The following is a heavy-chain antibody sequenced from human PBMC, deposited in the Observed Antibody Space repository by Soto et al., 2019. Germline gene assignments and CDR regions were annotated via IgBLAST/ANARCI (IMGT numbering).Heavy chain of an antibody. D-gene: IGHD3-22*01. CDR2: ISSSSSYI. CDR3: ASTSRDYYDSSGYKNAGFDY. V-gene: IGHV3-21*01. Sequence: GGSLRLSCAASGFTFSSYSMNWVRQAPGKGLEWVSSISSSSSYIYYADSVKGRFTISRDNAKNSLYLQMNSLRAEDTAVYYCASTSRDYYDSSGYKNAGFDYWGQGTLVTVSS. CDR1: GFTFSSYS. J-gene: IGHJ4*02.